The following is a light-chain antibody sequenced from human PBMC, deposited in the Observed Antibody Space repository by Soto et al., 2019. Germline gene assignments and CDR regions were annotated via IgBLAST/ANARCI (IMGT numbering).Light chain of an antibody. CDR2: GVS. V-gene: IGKV3-20*01. Sequence: EIVLTQSPGTLSLSPGGGATLACRASQTISSNFLAWYQQKPGQPPRLLIYGVSIRATGIPDRFSGSGSGTDFTLTISRLEPEDFAVYYCQQCGSSPWTFGQGTTVEIK. CDR3: QQCGSSPWT. CDR1: QTISSNF. J-gene: IGKJ1*01.